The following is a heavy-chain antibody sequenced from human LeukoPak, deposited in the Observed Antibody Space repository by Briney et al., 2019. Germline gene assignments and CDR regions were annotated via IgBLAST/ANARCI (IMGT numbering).Heavy chain of an antibody. CDR2: INQDGSAQ. J-gene: IGHJ4*02. CDR1: GLTSGTSW. V-gene: IGHV3-7*01. CDR3: ARSAR. Sequence: GGSLRLSCAASGLTSGTSWVSWVRQAPGKGLEWVANINQDGSAQYYVDSVKGRFTISRDNAKSSLYLQMNSLRAEDTAVYYCARSARWGQGTLVTVSS.